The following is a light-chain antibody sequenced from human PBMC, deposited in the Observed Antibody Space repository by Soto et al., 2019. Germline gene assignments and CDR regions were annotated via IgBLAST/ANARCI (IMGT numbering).Light chain of an antibody. CDR2: PAS. CDR3: QQGHSTPYT. J-gene: IGKJ2*01. CDR1: RKIRNI. Sequence: DIQIPRPQPSLFQSVGDRVTITCRQSRKIRNILNWNPQKPGDAPKLLFYPASTLQGAVPSRFSGSGSGTDFTLTISSLQPEDFATYHCQQGHSTPYTFGQGTRLEI. V-gene: IGKV1-39*01.